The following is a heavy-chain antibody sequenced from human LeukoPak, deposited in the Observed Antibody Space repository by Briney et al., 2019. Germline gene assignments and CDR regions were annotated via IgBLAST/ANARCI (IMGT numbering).Heavy chain of an antibody. Sequence: GGSLRLSCAASGFTFSSYAMSWVRQAPGKGLEWVSAISGSGGSTYYADSVKGRFTISRDNARKSMFLQMNSLGAEETAVYYCVRWGVEAGMDFWGQGTLVTDSS. V-gene: IGHV3-23*01. D-gene: IGHD6-19*01. J-gene: IGHJ4*02. CDR3: VRWGVEAGMDF. CDR2: ISGSGGST. CDR1: GFTFSSYA.